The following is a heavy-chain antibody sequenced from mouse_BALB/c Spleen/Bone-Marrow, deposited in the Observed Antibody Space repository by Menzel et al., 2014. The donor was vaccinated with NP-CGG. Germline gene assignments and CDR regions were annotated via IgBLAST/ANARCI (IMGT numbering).Heavy chain of an antibody. V-gene: IGHV1S22*01. CDR2: IYPGSGST. Sequence: LHQSGSELVRPGASVKLSCKASGYTFTSYWMHWVKQRPGQGLGWVGNIYPGSGSTNYDEKFKSKATLTVDTSSSTAYIQLSSLTSEDSAVYYCTKGLPSAYWGQGTLVPVSA. J-gene: IGHJ3*01. CDR1: GYTFTSYW. CDR3: TKGLPSAY. D-gene: IGHD2-4*01.